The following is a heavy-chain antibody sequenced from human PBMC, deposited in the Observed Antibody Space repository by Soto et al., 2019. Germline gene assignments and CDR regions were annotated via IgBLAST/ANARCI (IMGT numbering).Heavy chain of an antibody. Sequence: TSETLSLTCTVSGDSITSGVHYWSWIRQLPGKGLEWIGYIFYSGPTYYNPSLKSRVAISVDTSKNQFSLKLNSVTAADTAVYYCARDRVMLTFGGASEEWGIDPWGPGTLVTVSS. CDR2: IFYSGPT. CDR1: GDSITSGVHY. D-gene: IGHD3-16*01. J-gene: IGHJ5*02. CDR3: ARDRVMLTFGGASEEWGIDP. V-gene: IGHV4-31*03.